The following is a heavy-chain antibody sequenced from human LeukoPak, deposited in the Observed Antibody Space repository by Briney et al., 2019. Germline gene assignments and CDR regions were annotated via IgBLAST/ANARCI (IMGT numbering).Heavy chain of an antibody. Sequence: PSETLSLTCAVYGGSFSGYYWSWIRQPTGKGREWIGEINHSGSNNYNPSLKRRVTISVETSKKQFALKRRHVTGGDTAVYYCARGPGCSSTSCPPGWFDPWGQGTLVTVSS. D-gene: IGHD2-2*01. CDR3: ARGPGCSSTSCPPGWFDP. J-gene: IGHJ5*02. V-gene: IGHV4-34*01. CDR1: GGSFSGYY. CDR2: INHSGSN.